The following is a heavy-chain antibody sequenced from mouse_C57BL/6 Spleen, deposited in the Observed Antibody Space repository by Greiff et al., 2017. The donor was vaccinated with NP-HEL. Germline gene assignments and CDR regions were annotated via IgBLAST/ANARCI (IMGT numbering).Heavy chain of an antibody. CDR3: ARLGWLLRAMDY. CDR1: GYTFTSYW. D-gene: IGHD2-3*01. V-gene: IGHV1-53*01. CDR2: INPSNGGT. J-gene: IGHJ4*01. Sequence: VQLQQSGTELVKPGASVKLSCKASGYTFTSYWMHWVKQRPGQGLEWIGNINPSNGGTNYNEKFKSKATLTVDKSSSTAYMQLSSLTSEDSAVYYCARLGWLLRAMDYWGQGTSVTVSS.